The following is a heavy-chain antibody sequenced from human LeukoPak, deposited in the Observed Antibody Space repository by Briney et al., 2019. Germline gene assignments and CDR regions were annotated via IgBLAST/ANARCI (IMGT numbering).Heavy chain of an antibody. V-gene: IGHV1-18*01. J-gene: IGHJ6*03. CDR1: GYTFTSYG. Sequence: ASVKVSCKASGYTFTSYGISWVRQAPGQGLEWMGWISAYNGNTNYAQKLQGRVTMATDTSTSTAYMELRSLRSDDTAVYYCARGYCSGGSCYSSYYYYMDVWGKGTTVTISS. CDR2: ISAYNGNT. D-gene: IGHD2-15*01. CDR3: ARGYCSGGSCYSSYYYYMDV.